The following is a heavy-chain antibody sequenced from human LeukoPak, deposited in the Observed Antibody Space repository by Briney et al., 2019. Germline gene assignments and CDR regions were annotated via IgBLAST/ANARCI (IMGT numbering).Heavy chain of an antibody. D-gene: IGHD6-13*01. V-gene: IGHV1-8*03. CDR1: GYTFTSYD. J-gene: IGHJ4*02. CDR3: ARGRRQQLVLVY. Sequence: ASVKVSCKASGYTFTSYDINWVRQATGQGLEWMGWMNPNSGNTGYAQKFQGRVTITRNTSISTAYMELSSLRSEDTAVYYCARGRRQQLVLVYWGQGTLVTVSS. CDR2: MNPNSGNT.